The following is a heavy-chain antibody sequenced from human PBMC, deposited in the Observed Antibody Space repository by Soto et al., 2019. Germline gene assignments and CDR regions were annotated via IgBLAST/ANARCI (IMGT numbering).Heavy chain of an antibody. CDR3: AKRPNYGSGSYDNWFDP. V-gene: IGHV3-23*01. CDR2: ISGSGGST. D-gene: IGHD3-10*01. Sequence: PGGSLRLSCGASGFTFSGYAMSWVRQSPGKGLDWVSAISGSGGSTYYADSVRGRFTISRDNSKNTLYLQMNSLRAEDTAVYYCAKRPNYGSGSYDNWFDPWGQGTLVTVSS. J-gene: IGHJ5*02. CDR1: GFTFSGYA.